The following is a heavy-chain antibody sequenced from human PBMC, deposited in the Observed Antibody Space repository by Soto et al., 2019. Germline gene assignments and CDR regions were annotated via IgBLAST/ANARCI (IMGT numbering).Heavy chain of an antibody. Sequence: GAAVKVSCKASGYTFTSYAISWVRQAPGQGLELMGWISGYNGNTNYAQKIQGRVTMTTDTSTNTAYMELRNLRSDDTAVYYCATTTITMIRGVIYFYCGVDVWGQGTTVTVSS. CDR2: ISGYNGNT. CDR1: GYTFTSYA. J-gene: IGHJ6*02. V-gene: IGHV1-18*04. CDR3: ATTTITMIRGVIYFYCGVDV. D-gene: IGHD3-10*01.